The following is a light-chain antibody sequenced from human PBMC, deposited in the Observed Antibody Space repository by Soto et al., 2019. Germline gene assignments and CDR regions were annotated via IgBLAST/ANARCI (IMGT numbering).Light chain of an antibody. CDR3: QQRSNWPPNT. Sequence: VLTQSPATLSLSPGETASLSCRATHNISIYLAWYQQKLGQPPRLLIFDASNRATGIQARFIGSGSGTDFTLTVSSLEPEDFALYFCQQRSNWPPNTFGQGTKLEMK. J-gene: IGKJ2*01. CDR1: HNISIY. CDR2: DAS. V-gene: IGKV3-11*01.